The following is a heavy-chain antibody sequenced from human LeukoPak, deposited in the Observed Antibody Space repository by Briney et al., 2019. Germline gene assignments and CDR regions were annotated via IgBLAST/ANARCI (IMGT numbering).Heavy chain of an antibody. Sequence: GGSLRLSCAASGFTSSTYWMHWVRQAPGKGLVWVSRIVSDGSTTTYADSVKGRFTISRDNAKNTLYLQMNSVRAEDTAVYYCGRDSRYSIDSWGQGTLVTVSS. D-gene: IGHD1-14*01. CDR2: IVSDGSTT. J-gene: IGHJ4*02. V-gene: IGHV3-74*01. CDR3: GRDSRYSIDS. CDR1: GFTSSTYW.